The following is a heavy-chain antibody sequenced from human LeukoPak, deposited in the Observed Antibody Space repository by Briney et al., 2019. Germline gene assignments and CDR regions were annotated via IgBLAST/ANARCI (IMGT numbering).Heavy chain of an antibody. CDR2: ISSSSSYI. CDR1: GFTFSSYS. CDR3: ARELNYYDSSGYPVYFDY. J-gene: IGHJ4*02. D-gene: IGHD3-22*01. V-gene: IGHV3-21*01. Sequence: GGSLRLSCAASGFTFSSYSMNWVRQAPGKGLEWVSSISSSSSYIYYADSVKGRFTISRDNAKNSLYLQMNSLRAEDTAVYYCARELNYYDSSGYPVYFDYWGQGTLVTVSS.